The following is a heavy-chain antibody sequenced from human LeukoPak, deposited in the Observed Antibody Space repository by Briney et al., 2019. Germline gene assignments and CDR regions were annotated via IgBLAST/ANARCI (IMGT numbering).Heavy chain of an antibody. CDR1: GFTFSSYW. J-gene: IGHJ3*01. CDR2: IKQVGIEK. D-gene: IGHD3-10*01. V-gene: IGHV3-7*01. Sequence: GGSLRLSCAASGFTFSSYWMDWVRQVPGKGLEWVANIKQVGIEKYFVGSVKGRFAISRDNAKNSLYLQMNSLRVEDTAGYYCAREGMVRGVPDAFDLWGQGTMVTVSS. CDR3: AREGMVRGVPDAFDL.